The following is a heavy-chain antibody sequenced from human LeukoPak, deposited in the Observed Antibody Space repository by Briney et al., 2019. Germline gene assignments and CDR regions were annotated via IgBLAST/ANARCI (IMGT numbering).Heavy chain of an antibody. CDR2: ISGSGGST. J-gene: IGHJ4*02. CDR3: AKDRQWLYYFDY. D-gene: IGHD6-19*01. CDR1: GFTFSSYA. V-gene: IGHV3-23*01. Sequence: GGSRRLSCAASGFTFSSYAMSGVRQAPGKGLEWVSAISGSGGSTYYADSVKGRFTISRDNSKNTLYLQMNSLRAEDTAVYYCAKDRQWLYYFDYWGQGTLVTVSS.